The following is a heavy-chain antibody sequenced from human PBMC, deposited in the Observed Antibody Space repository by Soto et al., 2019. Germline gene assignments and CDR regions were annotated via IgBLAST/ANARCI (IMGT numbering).Heavy chain of an antibody. CDR3: ARAPRSGWYWFDP. CDR1: GGSIRSYY. CDR2: IYYSGST. J-gene: IGHJ5*02. D-gene: IGHD6-19*01. V-gene: IGHV4-59*01. Sequence: SETLSLTCTVSGGSIRSYYWSWIRQPPGKGLEWIGYIYYSGSTNYNPSLKSRVTISVDTSKNQFSLKLSSVTAADTAVYYCARAPRSGWYWFDPSGQGTLVTVSS.